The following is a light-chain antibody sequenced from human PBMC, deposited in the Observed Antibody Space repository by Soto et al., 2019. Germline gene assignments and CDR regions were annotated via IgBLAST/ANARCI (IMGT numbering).Light chain of an antibody. CDR1: QGIRND. J-gene: IGKJ1*01. CDR2: DAS. Sequence: AIPMTKSPSSVSASFGDRVPPTCRASQGIRNDLGWYQQKPGEAPKLLIYDASALPRGVPSRFSGSGSGTKFTLTIASLQPDDFATYYCQQYETFSGTFGPGTKV. V-gene: IGKV1-6*02. CDR3: QQYETFSGT.